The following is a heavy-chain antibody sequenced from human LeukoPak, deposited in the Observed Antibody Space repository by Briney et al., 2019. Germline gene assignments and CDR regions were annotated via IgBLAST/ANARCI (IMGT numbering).Heavy chain of an antibody. D-gene: IGHD3-22*01. V-gene: IGHV1-18*01. CDR3: ARKKTYYYDSSGSPIVDY. CDR2: ISAYNGNT. Sequence: ASVKVSCKASGYTFTSYGISWVRQAPGQGLEWMGWISAYNGNTNYAQKLQGRVTMTTDTSTSTAYMELRSLRSDDTAVNYCARKKTYYYDSSGSPIVDYWGQGTLVTVSS. J-gene: IGHJ4*02. CDR1: GYTFTSYG.